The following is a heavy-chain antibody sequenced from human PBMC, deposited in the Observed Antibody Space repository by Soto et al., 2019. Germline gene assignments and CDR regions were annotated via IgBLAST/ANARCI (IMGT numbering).Heavy chain of an antibody. CDR3: ARVHPGYSSGWNDAFDI. CDR1: GGTFSSYT. J-gene: IGHJ3*02. CDR2: IIPILGIA. Sequence: SVKVSCKASGGTFSSYTISWVRQAPGQGLEWMGRIIPILGIANYAQKFQGRVTITADKSTSTAYMELSSLRSEDTAVYYCARVHPGYSSGWNDAFDIWGQGTTVTVS. D-gene: IGHD6-19*01. V-gene: IGHV1-69*02.